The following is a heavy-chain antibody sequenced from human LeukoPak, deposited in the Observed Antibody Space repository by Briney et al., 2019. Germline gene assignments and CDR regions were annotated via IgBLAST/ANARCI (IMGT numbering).Heavy chain of an antibody. V-gene: IGHV3-30*02. Sequence: GGSLRLSCAASGFTFSSYGMHWVRQAPGKGLEWVAFIWYDGSNKYYADSVKGRFTISRDNSKNTLYLQMNSLRAEDTAVYYCAKDRIQLWLVDYWGQGTLVTVSS. CDR3: AKDRIQLWLVDY. D-gene: IGHD5-18*01. CDR1: GFTFSSYG. CDR2: IWYDGSNK. J-gene: IGHJ4*02.